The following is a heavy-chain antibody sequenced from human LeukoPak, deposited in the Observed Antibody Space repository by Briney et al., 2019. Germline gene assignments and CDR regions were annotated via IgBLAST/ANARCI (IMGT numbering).Heavy chain of an antibody. V-gene: IGHV3-7*01. CDR3: ARYLSGIAGYTYGRGIDY. CDR2: IKQDGSEK. Sequence: GGSLRLSCAASGFTFSIYYMSWVRQAPGKGLEWVANIKQDGSEKYYVDSVKGRFTISRDNAKTSLYLQMNSLRAEDTAVYYCARYLSGIAGYTYGRGIDYWGQGTLVTVSS. D-gene: IGHD5-18*01. CDR1: GFTFSIYY. J-gene: IGHJ4*02.